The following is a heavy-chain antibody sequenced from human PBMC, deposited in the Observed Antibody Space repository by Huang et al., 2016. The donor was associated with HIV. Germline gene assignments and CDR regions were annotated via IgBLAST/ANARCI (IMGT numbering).Heavy chain of an antibody. CDR1: GYTFTRNG. V-gene: IGHV1-18*01. Sequence: QVQLVQSGAEVKKPGASVKVSCKASGYTFTRNGISWVRQAPGPGLEWMGWISGHNGNTKYAQKFQDRVTMTTDTSTRTAYMERRSLRPEDTAIYYCARDSGYYPGGGDAFDMWGQGTMVIVSS. J-gene: IGHJ3*02. CDR3: ARDSGYYPGGGDAFDM. CDR2: ISGHNGNT. D-gene: IGHD3-22*01.